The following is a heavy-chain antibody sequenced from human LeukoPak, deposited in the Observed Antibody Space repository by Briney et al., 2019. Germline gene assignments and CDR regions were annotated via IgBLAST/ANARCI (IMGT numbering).Heavy chain of an antibody. V-gene: IGHV3-48*02. CDR2: ISTSSSTI. CDR1: GFTFSSYN. CDR3: ARGSGWDIDY. D-gene: IGHD6-19*01. Sequence: GGSLRLSCAASGFTFSSYNMNWVRQAPGKGLEWVSYISTSSSTIYYADSVKGRFTISRDNANNSLYLQMNSLRDEDTAVYYCARGSGWDIDYWGQGTLVTVSS. J-gene: IGHJ4*02.